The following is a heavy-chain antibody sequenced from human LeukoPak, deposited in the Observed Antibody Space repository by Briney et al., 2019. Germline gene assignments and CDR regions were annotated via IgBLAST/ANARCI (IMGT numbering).Heavy chain of an antibody. J-gene: IGHJ4*02. CDR1: GFTFDDYG. CDR2: IYSGGST. CDR3: ARDRLDSSGYYSDY. D-gene: IGHD3-22*01. V-gene: IGHV3-53*04. Sequence: PGGSLRLSCAASGFTFDDYGMSWVRHAPGKGLEWVSAIYSGGSTYYADSVKGRFTISRHNSKNTLYLQMNSLRAEDTAVYYCARDRLDSSGYYSDYWGQGTLVTVSS.